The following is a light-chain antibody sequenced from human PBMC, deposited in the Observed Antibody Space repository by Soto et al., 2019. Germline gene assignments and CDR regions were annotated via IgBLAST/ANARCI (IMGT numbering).Light chain of an antibody. CDR1: QSVLHRSNNKNY. Sequence: DIVMTQSPDSLAVSLGERATINCKSSQSVLHRSNNKNYLAWYQQKPGQPPRLLISWASTRESGVPDRFRGSGSGTDFTLTISRLEPEDFAVYYCQHCGSSPWTFGQGTKVEIK. V-gene: IGKV4-1*01. J-gene: IGKJ1*01. CDR3: QHCGSSPWT. CDR2: WAS.